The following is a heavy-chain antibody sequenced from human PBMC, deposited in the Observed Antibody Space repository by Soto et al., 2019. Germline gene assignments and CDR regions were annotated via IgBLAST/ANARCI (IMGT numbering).Heavy chain of an antibody. D-gene: IGHD3-9*01. V-gene: IGHV3-48*02. CDR3: ANCFPRQFFDWSA. CDR1: GFTFSAYS. Sequence: PGGSLRLSCAASGFTFSAYSMNWVRQAPGKGLEWVSYIISSSSTIYYADSVKGRFTISRDNAKNSVYLQMNSLRDEDTAVYYCANCFPRQFFDWSAWGQGTLVTVSS. CDR2: IISSSSTI. J-gene: IGHJ5*02.